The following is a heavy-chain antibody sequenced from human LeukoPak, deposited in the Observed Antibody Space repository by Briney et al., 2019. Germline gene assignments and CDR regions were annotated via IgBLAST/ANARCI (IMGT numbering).Heavy chain of an antibody. V-gene: IGHV3-30*02. CDR3: AKDGVGATYFDY. CDR2: IRYDGSNK. J-gene: IGHJ4*02. Sequence: GSLRLSCAASGFTFSSYGMHWVRQAPGKGLEWVAFIRYDGSNKYYADSVKGRFTISRDNSKNTLYLQMNSLRAEGTAVYYCAKDGVGATYFDYWGQGTLVTVSS. D-gene: IGHD1-26*01. CDR1: GFTFSSYG.